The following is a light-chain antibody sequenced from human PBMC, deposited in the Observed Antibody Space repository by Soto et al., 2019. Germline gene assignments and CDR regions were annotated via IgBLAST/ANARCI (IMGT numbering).Light chain of an antibody. J-gene: IGKJ5*01. Sequence: DIVLTQSPGTLSLSPGERATLSCRASQSVSSKYLAWYQQKPGQAPRVLIYGTSIRASGVPERFSGGGSGTDFTLTITRLEPEDFAVYYCQQRRNWPPGITFGQGTRLEIK. V-gene: IGKV3D-20*02. CDR1: QSVSSKY. CDR2: GTS. CDR3: QQRRNWPPGIT.